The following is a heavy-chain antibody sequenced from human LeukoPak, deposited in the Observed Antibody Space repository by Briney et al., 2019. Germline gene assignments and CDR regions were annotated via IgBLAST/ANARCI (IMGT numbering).Heavy chain of an antibody. CDR2: INPNSGGT. J-gene: IGHJ4*02. D-gene: IGHD3-10*01. Sequence: ASVTVSCTASGYTFTGYYVHWVRQAPGQGLEWMGRINPNSGGTNYAQKFQGRVTMTRDTSISTAYMELSGLRSDDTAVYYCATLTEALYLFDYWGQGTLVTVSS. CDR1: GYTFTGYY. CDR3: ATLTEALYLFDY. V-gene: IGHV1-2*06.